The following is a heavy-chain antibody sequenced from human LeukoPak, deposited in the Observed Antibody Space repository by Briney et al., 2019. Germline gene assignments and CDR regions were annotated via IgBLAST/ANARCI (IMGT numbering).Heavy chain of an antibody. V-gene: IGHV1-46*01. CDR1: GYTFTSHY. CDR3: ARKTGGPSGFDP. Sequence: ASVKDSFKASGYTFTSHYMHWVRQPPGQGLEWMGIINSSGGCTSYAQKFQGRVTMPSDMSTRNAYTALSRLRCEDTAVHYCARKTGGPSGFDPWGQGTLVTVAS. J-gene: IGHJ5*02. D-gene: IGHD3-3*01. CDR2: INSSGGCT.